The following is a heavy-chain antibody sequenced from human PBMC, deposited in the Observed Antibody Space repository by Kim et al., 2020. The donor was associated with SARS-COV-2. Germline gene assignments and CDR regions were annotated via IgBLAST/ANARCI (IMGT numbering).Heavy chain of an antibody. CDR3: ASPGSWYFDY. Sequence: STYYTPSLKSRVTISVETSKNQFALKLSSVTAAATAVYYCASPGSWYFDYWGQAPLVTVSS. CDR2: ST. J-gene: IGHJ4*02. V-gene: IGHV4-39*01. D-gene: IGHD6-13*01.